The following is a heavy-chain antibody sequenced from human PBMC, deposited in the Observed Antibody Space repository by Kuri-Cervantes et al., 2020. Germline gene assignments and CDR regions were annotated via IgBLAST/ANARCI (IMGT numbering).Heavy chain of an antibody. J-gene: IGHJ4*02. CDR3: ARDSVLAVAGTFGY. D-gene: IGHD6-19*01. Sequence: SVKVSCKASGYTFTGYYMHWVRQAPGQGLEWMGRIIPILGIANYAQKFQGRVTITADKSTSTAYMELSSLRSEDTAVYYCARDSVLAVAGTFGYWGQGTLVTVSS. V-gene: IGHV1-69*04. CDR2: IIPILGIA. CDR1: GYTFTGYY.